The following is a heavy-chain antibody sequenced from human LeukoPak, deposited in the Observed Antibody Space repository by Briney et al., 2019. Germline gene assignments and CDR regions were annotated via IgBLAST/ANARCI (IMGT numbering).Heavy chain of an antibody. V-gene: IGHV3-73*01. J-gene: IGHJ3*02. CDR3: TAYSGSYYGAFDI. Sequence: PGGSLRLSCAASGFTFSDSAMHWVRQASGKGLEWVGRIRSKGNTYATAYAASVKGRFTISRDDSKNTAYLQMNSLKTGDTAVYYCTAYSGSYYGAFDIWGQGTMVTVSS. D-gene: IGHD1-26*01. CDR2: IRSKGNTYAT. CDR1: GFTFSDSA.